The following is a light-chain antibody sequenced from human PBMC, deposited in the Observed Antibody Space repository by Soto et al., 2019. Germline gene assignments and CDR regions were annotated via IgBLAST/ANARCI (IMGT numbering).Light chain of an antibody. CDR1: QSVLYSSNNKNY. J-gene: IGKJ3*01. CDR2: WAS. V-gene: IGKV4-1*01. CDR3: QQYYSSPFT. Sequence: DLEMSQSPDSLAVSLGERATLNCKSSQSVLYSSNNKNYLAWYQQKPGQPPKLLIYWASTRESGVPDRFSGSGSGTDFTLTISSLQAEDVAVYYCQQYYSSPFTFGPGTKVDIK.